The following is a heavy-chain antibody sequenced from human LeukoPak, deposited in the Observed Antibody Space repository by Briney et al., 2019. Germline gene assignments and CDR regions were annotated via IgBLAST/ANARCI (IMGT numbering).Heavy chain of an antibody. J-gene: IGHJ5*02. CDR3: ARHGNYYDTSQSDP. Sequence: PSETLSLTCAVSGYSISSGYYWGWIRQPPGKGLEWIGSVNHSGSTYYNPSLKSRVTISVDTSKNQFSLKLSSVTAADTAVYYCARHGNYYDTSQSDPWGQGTLVTVSS. CDR2: VNHSGST. D-gene: IGHD3-22*01. CDR1: GYSISSGYY. V-gene: IGHV4-38-2*01.